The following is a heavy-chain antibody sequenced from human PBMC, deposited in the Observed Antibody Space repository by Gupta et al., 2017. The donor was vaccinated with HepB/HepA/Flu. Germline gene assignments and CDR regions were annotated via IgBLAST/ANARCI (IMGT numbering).Heavy chain of an antibody. CDR1: GYTFTNYA. Sequence: VSCKASGYTFTNYAIHWVRQAPGQRPEWMGWINAGNGGTKYSQKFQARVTITRDTSASTVYLELSSLRSEDSAVYYCARGGSDSSWVSFDYWGQGTLVTVSS. J-gene: IGHJ4*02. V-gene: IGHV1-3*01. CDR2: INAGNGGT. CDR3: ARGGSDSSWVSFDY. D-gene: IGHD6-13*01.